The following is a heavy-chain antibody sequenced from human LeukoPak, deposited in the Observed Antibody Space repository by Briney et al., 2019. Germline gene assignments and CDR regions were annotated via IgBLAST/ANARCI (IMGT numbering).Heavy chain of an antibody. Sequence: GGSLRLSCVASGFPFKGYWMTWVHQSPGKGPDWVANIKPDGSETNYLDSVKGRFTISRDNARDSLFLEMNNLRVDDTAVYYCARDGGELWPLDEWGQGILVTVSS. V-gene: IGHV3-7*01. CDR3: ARDGGELWPLDE. CDR2: IKPDGSET. D-gene: IGHD3-10*01. CDR1: GFPFKGYW. J-gene: IGHJ4*02.